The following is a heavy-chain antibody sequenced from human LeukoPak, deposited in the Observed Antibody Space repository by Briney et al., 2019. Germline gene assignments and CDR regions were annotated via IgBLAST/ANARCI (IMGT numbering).Heavy chain of an antibody. Sequence: GGSLRLSCAASGFTFSSYAMSWVRQAPGKGLEWVSAISGSGGSTYYADSVKGRLTISRDNFKNTLYLQMNSLRAEDTAVYYCAAPIGTCGGDCYYYYYYYGMDVWGQGTTVTVSS. CDR3: AAPIGTCGGDCYYYYYYYGMDV. D-gene: IGHD2-21*02. V-gene: IGHV3-23*01. CDR2: ISGSGGST. J-gene: IGHJ6*02. CDR1: GFTFSSYA.